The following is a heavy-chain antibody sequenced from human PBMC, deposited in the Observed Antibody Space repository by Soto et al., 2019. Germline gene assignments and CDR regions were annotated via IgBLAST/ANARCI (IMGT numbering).Heavy chain of an antibody. CDR3: ARDTVTTNYYYGMDV. CDR1: GFTFSSYS. V-gene: IGHV3-48*02. J-gene: IGHJ6*02. Sequence: RLSCAASGFTFSSYSMNWVRQAPGKGLEWVSYISSSSSTIYYADSVKGRFTISRDNAKNSLYLQMNSLRDEDTAVYYCARDTVTTNYYYGMDVWGQGTTVTVSS. CDR2: ISSSSSTI. D-gene: IGHD4-17*01.